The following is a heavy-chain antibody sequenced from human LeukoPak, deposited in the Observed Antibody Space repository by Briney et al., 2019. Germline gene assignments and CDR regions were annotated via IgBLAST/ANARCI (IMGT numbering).Heavy chain of an antibody. Sequence: PGGSLRLSCAASGFTFSSYSMNWVRRAPGKGLEWVSSISSSSSYIYYADSVKGRFTISRDNAKNSLYLQMNSLRAEDTAVYYCARLEGSGKLGWFDPWGQGTLVTVSS. J-gene: IGHJ5*02. CDR2: ISSSSSYI. V-gene: IGHV3-21*01. CDR3: ARLEGSGKLGWFDP. D-gene: IGHD3-10*01. CDR1: GFTFSSYS.